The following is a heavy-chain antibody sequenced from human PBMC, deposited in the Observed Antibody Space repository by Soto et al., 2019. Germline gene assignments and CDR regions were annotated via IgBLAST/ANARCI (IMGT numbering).Heavy chain of an antibody. CDR2: IYYSGST. D-gene: IGHD6-19*01. V-gene: IGHV4-59*01. J-gene: IGHJ5*02. CDR3: ARGQQWLTGGGDNWFDH. Sequence: QVQLQESGPGLVKPSETLSLTCTVSGGSISSYYGSWIRQPPGKGLEWIGYIYYSGSTNYNPSLKRRVTISVDTSNNQFSLKLSSVTAADTAVYYCARGQQWLTGGGDNWFDHWGQGTLVTVSS. CDR1: GGSISSYY.